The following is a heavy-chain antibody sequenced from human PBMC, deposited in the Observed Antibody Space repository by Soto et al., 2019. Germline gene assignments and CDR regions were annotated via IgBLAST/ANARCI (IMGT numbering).Heavy chain of an antibody. CDR3: ARVYDFWTGYYKAPRENYGMDV. J-gene: IGHJ6*02. D-gene: IGHD3-3*01. Sequence: ASVKVSCKASGYTFTSYYMHWVRQAPGQGLEWMGIINPSGGSTSYAQKFQGRVTMTRDTSTSTVYMELSSLRSEDTAVYYCARVYDFWTGYYKAPRENYGMDVWGQGTKVTVSS. V-gene: IGHV1-46*01. CDR1: GYTFTSYY. CDR2: INPSGGST.